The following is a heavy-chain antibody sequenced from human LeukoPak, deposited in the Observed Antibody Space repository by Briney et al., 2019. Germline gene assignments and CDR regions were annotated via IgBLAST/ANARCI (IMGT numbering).Heavy chain of an antibody. J-gene: IGHJ4*02. D-gene: IGHD6-13*01. V-gene: IGHV3-64*04. CDR3: AKARGTAAGSFDY. CDR2: ISSNGGST. Sequence: GGSLRLSCSASGFTFSSYAMHWVRQAPGKGLEYVSAISSNGGSTYYADSVKGRFTISRDNSKNTLFLQMNSLRAEDTAVYFCAKARGTAAGSFDYWGQGTPVTVSS. CDR1: GFTFSSYA.